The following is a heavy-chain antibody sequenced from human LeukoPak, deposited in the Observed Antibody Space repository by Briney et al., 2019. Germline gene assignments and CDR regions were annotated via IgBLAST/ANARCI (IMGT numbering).Heavy chain of an antibody. CDR1: GGYFSGYY. V-gene: IGHV4-34*01. CDR2: INHSGST. D-gene: IGHD6-13*01. J-gene: IGHJ4*02. CDR3: ARLTYSSSWYFDY. Sequence: SETLSLTCAVYGGYFSGYYWSWIRQPPGKGLEWIGVINHSGSTNYNPSLKSRVTISVDKSKNQFSLKLSSVTAADTAVYYCARLTYSSSWYFDYWGQRTLVTVSS.